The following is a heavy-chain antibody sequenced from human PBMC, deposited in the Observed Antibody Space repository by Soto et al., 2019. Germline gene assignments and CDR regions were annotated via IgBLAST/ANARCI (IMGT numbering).Heavy chain of an antibody. Sequence: KASETLSLTCAVYGGSFSGYYWSWIRQPPGKGLEWIGEINHSGSTNYNPSLKSRVTISVDTSKNQFSLKLSSVTAADTAVYYCARDSEVGASGGLDVWGQGTTVTVS. CDR2: INHSGST. CDR1: GGSFSGYY. D-gene: IGHD1-26*01. CDR3: ARDSEVGASGGLDV. V-gene: IGHV4-34*01. J-gene: IGHJ6*02.